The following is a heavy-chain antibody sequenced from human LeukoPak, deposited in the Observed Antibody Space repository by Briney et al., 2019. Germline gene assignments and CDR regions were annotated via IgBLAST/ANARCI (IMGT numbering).Heavy chain of an antibody. D-gene: IGHD6-19*01. J-gene: IGHJ4*02. V-gene: IGHV4-39*07. CDR3: ATVVISSSGRRPIGDY. CDR1: GGSLSSSSYY. Sequence: SETLSLTCTVSGGSLSSSSYYWGWIRQPPGKGLEWIGSIYYSGSTYYNPSLKSRVTMSVDTSKNQFSLKLSSVTAADTAVYYCATVVISSSGRRPIGDYWGQGTLVTVSS. CDR2: IYYSGST.